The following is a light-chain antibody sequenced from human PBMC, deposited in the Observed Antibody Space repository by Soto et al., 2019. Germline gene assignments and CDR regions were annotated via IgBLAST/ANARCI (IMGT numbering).Light chain of an antibody. CDR2: INN. V-gene: IGLV1-40*01. CDR3: SSYTSSSTWV. J-gene: IGLJ3*02. CDR1: SSNIGTYD. Sequence: QSVLTQPPSVSGAPGQRVTISCTGSSSNIGTYDVHWYQQLPETAPKLLIYINNNRPSGVPDRFSASKSGTSASLAITGLQADDEALYYCSSYTSSSTWVFGGGTKLTVL.